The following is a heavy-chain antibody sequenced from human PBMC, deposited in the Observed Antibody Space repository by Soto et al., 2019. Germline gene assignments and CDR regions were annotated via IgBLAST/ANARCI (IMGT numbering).Heavy chain of an antibody. V-gene: IGHV3-23*01. D-gene: IGHD5-18*01. Sequence: VVSLILSCAASGFTFSSYAMSWVRQAPGKGLEWVSAISGSGGSTYYADSVKGRFTISRDNSKNTLYLQMNSLRAEDTAVYYCASRGYSYGPAFDIWGQGTMVTVSS. CDR1: GFTFSSYA. CDR3: ASRGYSYGPAFDI. J-gene: IGHJ3*02. CDR2: ISGSGGST.